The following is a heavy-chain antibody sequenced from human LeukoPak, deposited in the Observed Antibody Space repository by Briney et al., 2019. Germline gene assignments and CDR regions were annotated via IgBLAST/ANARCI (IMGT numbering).Heavy chain of an antibody. D-gene: IGHD3-10*01. CDR3: ARVRTRAYGSGSCDY. CDR2: ISHSGGT. J-gene: IGHJ4*02. V-gene: IGHV4-30-4*01. Sequence: SQTLSLTCTVSGGSISSGDYYWSWIRQPPGKGLEWIAYISHSGGTYYNPSLKSRATISLDTSRNQFSLKLSSVTAADTAVYYCARVRTRAYGSGSCDYWGQGTLVTVSS. CDR1: GGSISSGDYY.